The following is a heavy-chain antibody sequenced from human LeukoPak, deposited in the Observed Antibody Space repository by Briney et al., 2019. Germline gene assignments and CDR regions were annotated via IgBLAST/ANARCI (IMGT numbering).Heavy chain of an antibody. D-gene: IGHD2-15*01. CDR2: IYSGGNT. CDR1: GFTVSSNY. CDR3: ASRYCSGASCYSY. Sequence: QSGGSLRLSCAASGFTVSSNYMTWVRQAPGKGLEWVSGIYSGGNTYYADSVKGRFTISRDNFKNTLYLQMNSLRAEDTALYYCASRYCSGASCYSYWGQGTLVTVSS. J-gene: IGHJ4*02. V-gene: IGHV3-53*01.